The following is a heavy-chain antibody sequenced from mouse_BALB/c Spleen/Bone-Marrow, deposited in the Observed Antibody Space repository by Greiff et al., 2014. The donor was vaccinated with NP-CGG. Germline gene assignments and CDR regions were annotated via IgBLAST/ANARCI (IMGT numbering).Heavy chain of an antibody. CDR3: ARLFGTRDFDY. V-gene: IGHV14-1*02. CDR1: GFNIKDYF. D-gene: IGHD4-1*01. CDR2: IDPEIGNT. Sequence: EVKLEESGAELVRPGALVKLSCKASGFNIKDYFMHWVKQRPEQGLEWIGWIDPEIGNTLYDPKFQGKASLTADTSSNTAYLQLSSLTSEDTAVYYCARLFGTRDFDYWGQGTTLTVSS. J-gene: IGHJ2*01.